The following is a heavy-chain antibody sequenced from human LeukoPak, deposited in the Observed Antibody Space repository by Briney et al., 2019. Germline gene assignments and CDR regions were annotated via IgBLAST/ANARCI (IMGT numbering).Heavy chain of an antibody. D-gene: IGHD6-13*01. V-gene: IGHV1-69*05. J-gene: IGHJ5*02. CDR3: ARDEAAAGSPPFVSPLDP. CDR2: IIPIFGTA. CDR1: GYTLTELS. Sequence: ASVKVSCKVSGYTLTELSMHWVRQAPGQGLEWMGGIIPIFGTANYAQKFQGRVTITTDESTSTAYMELSSLRSEDTAVYYCARDEAAAGSPPFVSPLDPWGQGTLVTVSS.